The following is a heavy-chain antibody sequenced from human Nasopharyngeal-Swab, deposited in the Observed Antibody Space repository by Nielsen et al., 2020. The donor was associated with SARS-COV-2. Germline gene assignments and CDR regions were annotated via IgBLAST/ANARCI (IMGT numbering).Heavy chain of an antibody. CDR2: FNTDGSTT. CDR1: GFTFSTYW. D-gene: IGHD2-2*01. V-gene: IGHV3-74*01. J-gene: IGHJ4*02. CDR3: ARVGQPAAFDY. Sequence: PCAALGFTFSTYWMHWVRQGPGKGLVWVSRFNTDGSTTSYAPSVKGRFIISRDNAKNTLYLQMNSLRAEDTAVYYCARVGQPAAFDYWGQGTLVTVSS.